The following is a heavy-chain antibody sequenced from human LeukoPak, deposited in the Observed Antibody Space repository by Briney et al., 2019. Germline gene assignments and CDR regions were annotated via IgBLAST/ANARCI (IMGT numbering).Heavy chain of an antibody. CDR2: ISWNSGDI. J-gene: IGHJ4*02. D-gene: IGHD6-19*01. CDR3: AKDRGSSGWYRYLDY. CDR1: GFTFDDYA. Sequence: TGGSLRLSCAASGFTFDDYAMHWVRQVPGKGLEWVSGISWNSGDIGYADSVKGRFTISRDNAKNSLYLQMNSLRPEDTALYYCAKDRGSSGWYRYLDYWGQGTLVTVSS. V-gene: IGHV3-9*01.